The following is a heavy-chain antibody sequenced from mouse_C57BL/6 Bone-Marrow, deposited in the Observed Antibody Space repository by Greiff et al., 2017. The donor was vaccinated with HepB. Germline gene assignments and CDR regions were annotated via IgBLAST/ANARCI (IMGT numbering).Heavy chain of an antibody. CDR3: ARPYYYGSSPFAY. D-gene: IGHD1-1*01. V-gene: IGHV5-6*01. Sequence: EVQVVESGGDLVKPGGSLKLSCAASGFTFSSYGMSWVRQTPDKRLEWVATISSGGSYTYYPDSVKGRFTISRDNAKNTLYLQMSSLKSEDTAMYYCARPYYYGSSPFAYWGQGTLVTVSA. CDR1: GFTFSSYG. CDR2: ISSGGSYT. J-gene: IGHJ3*01.